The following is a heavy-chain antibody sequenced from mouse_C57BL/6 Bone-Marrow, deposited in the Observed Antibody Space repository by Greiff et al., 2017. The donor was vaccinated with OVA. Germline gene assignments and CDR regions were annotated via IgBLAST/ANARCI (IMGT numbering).Heavy chain of an antibody. V-gene: IGHV1-82*01. D-gene: IGHD1-1*01. CDR2: IYPGDGDT. J-gene: IGHJ2*01. CDR1: GYAFSSSW. CDR3: SSLVQRSFDY. Sequence: QVQLKQSGPELVKPGASVKISCKASGYAFSSSWMNWVKQRPGKGLEWIGRIYPGDGDTNYNGKFKGKATLTADKSSSTAYMQLSRLTSEAAAVYCSSSLVQRSFDYWGQGTALTGSS.